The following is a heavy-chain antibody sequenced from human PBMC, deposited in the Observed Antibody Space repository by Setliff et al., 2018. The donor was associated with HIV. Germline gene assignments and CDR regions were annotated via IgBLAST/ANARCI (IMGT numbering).Heavy chain of an antibody. CDR3: ARHPRHYNILTGYRYYYMDV. CDR1: GFSFSGYS. V-gene: IGHV3-23*01. Sequence: GGSLRLSCAASGFSFSGYSMNWVRQTPGKGLEWVAGVSGDGDMTNYADSVKGRFTVSRDNSKNTLFLQMNSLRIEDTDVYYCARHPRHYNILTGYRYYYMDVWGKGTTVTVSS. J-gene: IGHJ6*03. D-gene: IGHD3-9*01. CDR2: VSGDGDMT.